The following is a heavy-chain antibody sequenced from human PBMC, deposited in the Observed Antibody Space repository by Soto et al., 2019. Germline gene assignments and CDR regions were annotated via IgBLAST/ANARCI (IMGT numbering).Heavy chain of an antibody. CDR3: ARHEGYYYGSGSYWGYYYYYYGMDV. J-gene: IGHJ6*02. Sequence: QLQLQESGPGLVKPSETLSLTCTVSGGSISSSSYYWGWIRQPPGKGLEWIGSIYYSGSTYYNPSLKSRVTISVDTSKNQCSLKLSSVTAADTAVYYCARHEGYYYGSGSYWGYYYYYYGMDVWGQGTTVTVSS. V-gene: IGHV4-39*01. D-gene: IGHD3-10*01. CDR2: IYYSGST. CDR1: GGSISSSSYY.